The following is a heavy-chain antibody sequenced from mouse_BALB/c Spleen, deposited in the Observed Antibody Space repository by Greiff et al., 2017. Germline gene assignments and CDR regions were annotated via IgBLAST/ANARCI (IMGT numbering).Heavy chain of an antibody. CDR1: GYTFSSYW. J-gene: IGHJ2*01. D-gene: IGHD2-4*01. CDR3: ARQGPIYYDYDRDY. V-gene: IGHV1-9*01. Sequence: QVQLQQSGAELMKPGASVKISCKATGYTFSSYWIEWVKQRPGHGLEWIGEILPGSGSTNYNEKFKGKATFTADTSSNTAYMQLSSLTSEDSAVYYCARQGPIYYDYDRDYWCQGTTLTVSS. CDR2: ILPGSGST.